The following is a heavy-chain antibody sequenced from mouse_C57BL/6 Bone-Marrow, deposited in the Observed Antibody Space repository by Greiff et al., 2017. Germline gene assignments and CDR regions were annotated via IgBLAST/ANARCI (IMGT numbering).Heavy chain of an antibody. D-gene: IGHD2-4*01. CDR1: GYTFTDYY. CDR3: ARESYDYLYYYAMDY. CDR2: INPNNGGT. Sequence: VQLQQSGPELVKPGASVKISCKASGYTFTDYYMNWVKQSHGKSLEWIGDINPNNGGTSYNQKFKGKATLTVDKSSSTAYMELRSLTSEDSAVYYCARESYDYLYYYAMDYWGQGTSVTVSS. V-gene: IGHV1-26*01. J-gene: IGHJ4*01.